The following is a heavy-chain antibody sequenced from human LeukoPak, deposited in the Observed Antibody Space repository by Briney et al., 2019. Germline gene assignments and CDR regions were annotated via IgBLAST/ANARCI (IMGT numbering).Heavy chain of an antibody. J-gene: IGHJ5*02. CDR1: GFTFSSYW. V-gene: IGHV3-7*03. D-gene: IGHD3-22*01. CDR2: IKQDGSEK. CDR3: AREAGYYDSSGYYFNWFDP. Sequence: PGGSLRLSCAASGFTFSSYWMSWVRQAPGKGLEWVAHIKQDGSEKYYVDSVKGRFTISRDNAKNSLYLQMNSLRAEDTAVYYCAREAGYYDSSGYYFNWFDPWGQGTLVTVSS.